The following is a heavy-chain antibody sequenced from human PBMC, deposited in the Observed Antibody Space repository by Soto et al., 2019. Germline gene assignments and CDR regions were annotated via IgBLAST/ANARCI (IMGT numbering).Heavy chain of an antibody. J-gene: IGHJ5*02. D-gene: IGHD3-3*01. Sequence: PGGSLRLSCASYVFTFSNAWMSCVRQSPGKGLEWVGRIKSKTDGGTTDYAAPVKGRFTISRDDSKNTLYLQMNSLKTEDTAVYYCTTSTTYYDYWSGYYMGWSELLGQGT. CDR3: TTSTTYYDYWSGYYMGWSEL. CDR2: IKSKTDGGTT. V-gene: IGHV3-15*01. CDR1: VFTFSNAW.